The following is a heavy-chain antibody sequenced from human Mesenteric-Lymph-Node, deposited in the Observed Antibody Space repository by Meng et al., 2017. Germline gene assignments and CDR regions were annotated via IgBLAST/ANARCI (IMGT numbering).Heavy chain of an antibody. Sequence: GESLKISCAASGFTFSSYWMHWVRQAPGKGLVWVSCINSDGSSTSYADSVKGRFTISRDNAKNTLYLQMNSLRAEDTAVYYCARERHRGFTPSVDTAMDSLYFDYWGQGTLVTVSS. CDR3: ARERHRGFTPSVDTAMDSLYFDY. J-gene: IGHJ4*02. CDR2: INSDGSST. D-gene: IGHD5-18*01. V-gene: IGHV3-74*01. CDR1: GFTFSSYW.